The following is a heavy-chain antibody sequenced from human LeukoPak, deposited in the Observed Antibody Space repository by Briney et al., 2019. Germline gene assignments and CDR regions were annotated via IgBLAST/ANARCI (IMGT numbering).Heavy chain of an antibody. Sequence: GGSLRLSCAASGFTFSSYGMSWVRQAPGKGLEWVSAISGSGGSTYYADSVKGRFTISRDNSKNTLYLQMNSLRAEDTAVYYCAKDRRYSSSWHGGAFDYWGQGTLVTVSS. V-gene: IGHV3-23*01. CDR2: ISGSGGST. CDR3: AKDRRYSSSWHGGAFDY. D-gene: IGHD6-13*01. CDR1: GFTFSSYG. J-gene: IGHJ4*02.